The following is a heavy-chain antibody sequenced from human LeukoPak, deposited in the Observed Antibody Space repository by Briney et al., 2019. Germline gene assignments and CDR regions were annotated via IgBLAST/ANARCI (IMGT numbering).Heavy chain of an antibody. J-gene: IGHJ4*02. D-gene: IGHD3-3*01. Sequence: SETLSLTCAVYGGSFSGYYWSWIRQPPGKGLEWIGEINHSGSTNYNPSLKSRVTISVDTSKNQFSLKLSSVTAADTAVYYCARGSGTIFGVVITRPYYFDYWGQGTLVTVSS. CDR1: GGSFSGYY. V-gene: IGHV4-34*01. CDR3: ARGSGTIFGVVITRPYYFDY. CDR2: INHSGST.